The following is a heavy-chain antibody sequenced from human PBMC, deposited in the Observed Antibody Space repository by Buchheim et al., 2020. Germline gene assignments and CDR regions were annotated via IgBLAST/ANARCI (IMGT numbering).Heavy chain of an antibody. V-gene: IGHV4-31*03. J-gene: IGHJ4*02. CDR3: AREVRDYSGSELDY. CDR2: IYYSGST. Sequence: QVQLQESGPGLVKPSQTLSLTCTVSGGSISSGGYYWSWIRQHPGKGLEWIGCIYYSGSTGYNPSLKSRVTIPLGSSNNQFSLKLSSVTAADTAVYYCAREVRDYSGSELDYWGQGTL. D-gene: IGHD3-10*01. CDR1: GGSISSGGYY.